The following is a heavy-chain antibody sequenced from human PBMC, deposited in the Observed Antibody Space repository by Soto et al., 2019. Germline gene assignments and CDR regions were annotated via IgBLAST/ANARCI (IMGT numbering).Heavy chain of an antibody. CDR2: INAGNGNT. Sequence: ASVKVSCKASGYTFTSYAMHWVRQAPGQRLEWMGWINAGNGNTKYSQKFQGRVTITRDTSASTAYMELSSLRSEDTAVYYCARDPQYGSGSYYSWIWFDPWGQGTLVTVSS. D-gene: IGHD3-10*01. V-gene: IGHV1-3*01. CDR1: GYTFTSYA. CDR3: ARDPQYGSGSYYSWIWFDP. J-gene: IGHJ5*02.